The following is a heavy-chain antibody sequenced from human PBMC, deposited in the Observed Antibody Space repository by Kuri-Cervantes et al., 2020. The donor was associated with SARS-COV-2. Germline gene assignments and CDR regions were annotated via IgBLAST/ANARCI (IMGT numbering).Heavy chain of an antibody. J-gene: IGHJ6*02. V-gene: IGHV3-21*01. CDR3: AREEWLLSSDYYYYYGMDV. Sequence: GESLKISCAASGFTFSSYNMNWVRQAPGKGLEWVSSISSSSSYIFYADSVKGRFTISRDNAKNSLYLQMNSLRAEDTAVYYCAREEWLLSSDYYYYYGMDVWGQGTTVTVSS. D-gene: IGHD3-3*01. CDR1: GFTFSSYN. CDR2: ISSSSSYI.